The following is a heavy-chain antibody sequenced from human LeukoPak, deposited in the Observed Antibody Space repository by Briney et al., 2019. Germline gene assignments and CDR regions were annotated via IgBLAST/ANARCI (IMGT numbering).Heavy chain of an antibody. D-gene: IGHD5-12*01. Sequence: ASVKVSCKASGYTFTSYYMHWVRQAPGQGLEWMGIINPSGGSTSYARKFQGRVTMTRDTSTSTVYMELSSLRSEDTAVYYCARDPIVATIKGYFDYWGQGTLVTVSS. J-gene: IGHJ4*02. CDR1: GYTFTSYY. CDR2: INPSGGST. CDR3: ARDPIVATIKGYFDY. V-gene: IGHV1-46*03.